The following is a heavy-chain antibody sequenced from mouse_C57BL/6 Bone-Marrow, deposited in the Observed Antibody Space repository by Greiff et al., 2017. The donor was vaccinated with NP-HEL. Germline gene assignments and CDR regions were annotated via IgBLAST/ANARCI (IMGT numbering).Heavy chain of an antibody. J-gene: IGHJ2*01. CDR2: INPNNGGT. D-gene: IGHD2-10*01. CDR1: GYTFTDYY. CDR3: ARLPTDSFDY. Sequence: VQLQQSGPELVKPGASVKISCKASGYTFTDYYMNWVKQSHGKSLEWIGDINPNNGGTSYNQKFKGKATLTVDKSSSTAYMQLSSLTSEDSAVYYCARLPTDSFDYWGQGTTLTVSS. V-gene: IGHV1-26*01.